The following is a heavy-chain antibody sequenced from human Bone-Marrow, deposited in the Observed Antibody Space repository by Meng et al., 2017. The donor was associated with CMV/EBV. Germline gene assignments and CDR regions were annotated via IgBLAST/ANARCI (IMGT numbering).Heavy chain of an antibody. J-gene: IGHJ4*02. Sequence: SGPTLVKSTQTLTLTCTFSGFSLSTSGMRVSWIRQPPGKALEWLARIDWDDDKLYSTSLKTRLTISKDTSNNQAVLTMTNKDPVDTATYYCARGPHGAVTYYFDYWGQGTLVTVSS. CDR2: IDWDDDK. V-gene: IGHV2-70D*14. CDR1: GFSLSTSGMR. D-gene: IGHD5-18*01. CDR3: ARGPHGAVTYYFDY.